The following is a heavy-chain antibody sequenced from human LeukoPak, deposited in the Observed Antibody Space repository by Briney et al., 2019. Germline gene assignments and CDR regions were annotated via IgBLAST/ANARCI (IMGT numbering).Heavy chain of an antibody. CDR1: GGSISSYY. CDR3: ARLGYGSGSYFLDY. V-gene: IGHV4-59*08. J-gene: IGHJ4*02. CDR2: IYYSGST. Sequence: SETLSLTCTVSGGSISSYYWSWIRQPPGKGLEWIGYIYYSGSTNYNPSLKSRVTISVDTSKNQFSLKLSSVTAADTAVYYCARLGYGSGSYFLDYWGQGTLVIVSS. D-gene: IGHD3-10*01.